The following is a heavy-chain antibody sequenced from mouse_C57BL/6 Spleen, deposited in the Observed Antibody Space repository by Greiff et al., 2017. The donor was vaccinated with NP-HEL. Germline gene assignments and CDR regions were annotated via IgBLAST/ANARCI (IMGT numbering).Heavy chain of an antibody. D-gene: IGHD2-1*01. CDR1: GYTFTSYT. CDR3: ARRADGNYEGNIDYAMDY. J-gene: IGHJ4*01. Sequence: VMLVESGAELARPGASVKMSCKASGYTFTSYTMHWVKQRPGQGLEWIGYINPSSGYTKYNQKFKDKATLTADKSSSTAYMQLSSLTSEDSAVYYCARRADGNYEGNIDYAMDYWGQGTSVTVSS. V-gene: IGHV1-4*01. CDR2: INPSSGYT.